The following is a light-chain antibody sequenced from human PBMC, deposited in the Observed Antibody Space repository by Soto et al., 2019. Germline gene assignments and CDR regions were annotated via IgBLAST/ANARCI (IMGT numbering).Light chain of an antibody. CDR1: QSVSSK. CDR2: GAS. CDR3: QHYNDWPHTWT. V-gene: IGKV3-15*01. Sequence: EIVMTQSPATLSVSPGERATLSCRASQSVSSKLAWYQQKPGQAPRVLIYGASTRATGIPDRFSGSGSGTEFALTISSLQSEDFAVYYCQHYNDWPHTWTFGQGTRVEIK. J-gene: IGKJ1*01.